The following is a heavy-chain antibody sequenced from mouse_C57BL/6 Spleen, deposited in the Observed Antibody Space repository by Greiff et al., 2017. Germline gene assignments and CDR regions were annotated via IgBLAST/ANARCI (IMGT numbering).Heavy chain of an antibody. V-gene: IGHV5-6*01. J-gene: IGHJ3*01. CDR1: GFTFSSYG. CDR2: ISSGGSYT. D-gene: IGHD2-4*01. Sequence: EVMLVESGGDLVKPGGSLKLSCAASGFTFSSYGMSWVRQTPDKRLEWVATISSGGSYTYYPDSVKGRFTISRDNAKNTLYLQMISLKSEDTAMYYCARRDYDYDGALAYWGQGTLVTVSA. CDR3: ARRDYDYDGALAY.